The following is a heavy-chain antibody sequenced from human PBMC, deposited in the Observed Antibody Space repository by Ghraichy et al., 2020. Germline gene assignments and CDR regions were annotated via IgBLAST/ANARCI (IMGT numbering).Heavy chain of an antibody. CDR3: AREDTAKALDY. CDR2: IYHSGST. J-gene: IGHJ4*02. V-gene: IGHV4-30-2*01. D-gene: IGHD5-18*01. CDR1: GGSISSGGYS. Sequence: SETLSLTCAVSGGSISSGGYSWSWIRQPPGKGLEWIGYIYHSGSTYYNPSLKSRVTISVDRSKNKVSLKLGSVTAADTAVYYCAREDTAKALDYLGQGTLVTVSS.